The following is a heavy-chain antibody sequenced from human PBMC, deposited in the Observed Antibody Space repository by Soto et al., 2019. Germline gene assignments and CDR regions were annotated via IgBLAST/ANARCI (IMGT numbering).Heavy chain of an antibody. CDR3: ARDSEAYSSSPFDY. D-gene: IGHD6-6*01. J-gene: IGHJ4*02. Sequence: SLRLSCAASGFTFSSYGMHWVRQAPGKGLEWVAVIWYDGSNKYYADSVKGRFTISRDNSKNTLYLQMNSLRAEDTAVYYCARDSEAYSSSPFDYWGQGTLVTVSS. CDR2: IWYDGSNK. V-gene: IGHV3-33*01. CDR1: GFTFSSYG.